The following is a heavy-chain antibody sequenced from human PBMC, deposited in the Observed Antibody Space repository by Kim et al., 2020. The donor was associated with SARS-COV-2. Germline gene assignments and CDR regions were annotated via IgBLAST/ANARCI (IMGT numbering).Heavy chain of an antibody. J-gene: IGHJ4*02. D-gene: IGHD5-12*01. Sequence: PSFQGQVTISADKSISTAYQQWSSLKASDTAMYYCARHGSEEMATIDFDYWGQGTLVTVSS. CDR3: ARHGSEEMATIDFDY. V-gene: IGHV5-51*01.